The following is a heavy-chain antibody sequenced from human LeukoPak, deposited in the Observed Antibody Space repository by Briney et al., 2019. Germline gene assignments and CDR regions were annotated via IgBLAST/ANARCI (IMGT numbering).Heavy chain of an antibody. CDR1: GGSISSFY. Sequence: SETLPLTCTVSGGSISSFYWSWIRQPPGKGLEWIGYIYYSGNTKYNPSLKSRVTILVDTSKNQFSLKLSSVTAADTAVYYCARDQRLGTFDYWGQGTLVTVSS. CDR3: ARDQRLGTFDY. V-gene: IGHV4-59*01. CDR2: IYYSGNT. J-gene: IGHJ4*02. D-gene: IGHD3-16*01.